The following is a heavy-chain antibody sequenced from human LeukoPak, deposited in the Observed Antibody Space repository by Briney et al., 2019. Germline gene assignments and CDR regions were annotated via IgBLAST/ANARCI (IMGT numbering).Heavy chain of an antibody. D-gene: IGHD6-13*01. Sequence: GGSLRLSCSASGLTFSSYSMNWVRPAPGKGLEWVLSISSSSSYIYYADSVKGRFTISRDNAKNSLYLQMNSLRAEDTAVYYCARDREIAAAGTDFDYWGQGTLVTVSS. J-gene: IGHJ4*02. CDR2: ISSSSSYI. V-gene: IGHV3-21*01. CDR3: ARDREIAAAGTDFDY. CDR1: GLTFSSYS.